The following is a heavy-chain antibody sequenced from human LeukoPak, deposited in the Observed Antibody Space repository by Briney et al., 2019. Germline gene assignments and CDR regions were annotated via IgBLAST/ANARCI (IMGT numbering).Heavy chain of an antibody. J-gene: IGHJ4*02. V-gene: IGHV4-39*07. Sequence: SETLSLTCTVSGGSISSSSYYWGWIRQPPGKGLEWIGSIYYSGSTYYNPSLTSRVTISVDTSKNQFSLKLSSVTAADTAVYSCARDRQSSSWYPTYYFDYWGQGALVTVSS. D-gene: IGHD6-13*01. CDR3: ARDRQSSSWYPTYYFDY. CDR2: IYYSGST. CDR1: GGSISSSSYY.